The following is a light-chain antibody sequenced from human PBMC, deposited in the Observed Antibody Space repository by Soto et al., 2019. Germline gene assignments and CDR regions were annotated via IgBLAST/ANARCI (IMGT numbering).Light chain of an antibody. V-gene: IGKV3-20*01. CDR3: QQYGSSPWT. Sequence: EIVLTQSPGTLSLSPGERATLSCRASQSVSSSYLAWYQQKPGQAPRLLIYGASSRATGIPDRFSGSRSGTDFTLTLSRLELEDFAVYYCQQYGSSPWTFGQGTKVEI. CDR2: GAS. J-gene: IGKJ1*01. CDR1: QSVSSSY.